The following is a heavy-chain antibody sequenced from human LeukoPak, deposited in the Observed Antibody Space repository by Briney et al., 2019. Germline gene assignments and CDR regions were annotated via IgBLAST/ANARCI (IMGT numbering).Heavy chain of an antibody. J-gene: IGHJ4*02. CDR2: LSWSGETV. D-gene: IGHD6-13*01. CDR1: GFTFTDYA. CDR3: AKGDTSSAFPYFDF. Sequence: GGSLRLSCTTSGFTFTDYAMHWVRQVPGKGLEWVSGLSWSGETVGYADSVKGRFVISRDNAKKSLYLQMNSLRPEDTAFCYCAKGDTSSAFPYFDFWGQGTLVTVSS. V-gene: IGHV3-9*01.